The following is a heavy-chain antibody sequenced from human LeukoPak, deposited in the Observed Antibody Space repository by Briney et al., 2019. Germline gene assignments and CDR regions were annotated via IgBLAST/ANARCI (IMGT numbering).Heavy chain of an antibody. CDR2: IKADGSGT. D-gene: IGHD3/OR15-3a*01. V-gene: IGHV3-43*02. CDR3: ETWAFYQNWTV. J-gene: IGHJ6*02. CDR1: GFTIGPYA. Sequence: GGSLRLSCAASGFTIGPYAMYWVRQGPGRGLEWVSVIKADGSGTFYADSVRGRFTTSRDNSKNSLYLQMNSLTSEDTALYYCETWAFYQNWTVWGQGTTSIGSS.